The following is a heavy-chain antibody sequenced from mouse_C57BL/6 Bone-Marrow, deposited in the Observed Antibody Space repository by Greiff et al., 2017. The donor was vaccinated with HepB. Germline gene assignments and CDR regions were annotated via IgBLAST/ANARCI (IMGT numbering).Heavy chain of an antibody. D-gene: IGHD3-3*01. Sequence: EVQVVESGGDLVKPGGSLKLSCAASGFTFSSYGMSWVRQTPDKRLEWVATISSGGSYTYYPDSVKGRFTISRDNAKNTLYLQMSSLKSEDTAMYYCARHEGTFDYWGQGTTLTVSS. CDR1: GFTFSSYG. CDR3: ARHEGTFDY. J-gene: IGHJ2*01. V-gene: IGHV5-6*01. CDR2: ISSGGSYT.